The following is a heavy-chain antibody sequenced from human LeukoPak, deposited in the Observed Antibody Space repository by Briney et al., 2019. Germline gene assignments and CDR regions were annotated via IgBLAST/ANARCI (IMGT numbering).Heavy chain of an antibody. Sequence: PSETLSLTCAVYGGSFTSYYWSWIRQPPGKGLEWIGEINHSGRTNYNPSLKSRVTVSVDTSKNQFSLRLTSVTAADTAVYYCARGRNSYGPDYYYYYYMDVWGKGTTVTVSS. J-gene: IGHJ6*03. CDR2: INHSGRT. V-gene: IGHV4-34*01. D-gene: IGHD5-18*01. CDR3: ARGRNSYGPDYYYYYYMDV. CDR1: GGSFTSYY.